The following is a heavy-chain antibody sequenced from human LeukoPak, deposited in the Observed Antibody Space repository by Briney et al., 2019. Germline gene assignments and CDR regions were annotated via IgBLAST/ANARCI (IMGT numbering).Heavy chain of an antibody. Sequence: PSETLSLTCTVSGGSISSSSYYWGRIRQPPGEGLEWIGSIYHSGGTYYNPSLKSRVTISVDTSKNQFSLRLSSVTAADTAVYYCARQYAGDTWFDPWGQGTLVTASS. CDR1: GGSISSSSYY. CDR3: ARQYAGDTWFDP. V-gene: IGHV4-39*01. J-gene: IGHJ5*02. D-gene: IGHD7-27*01. CDR2: IYHSGGT.